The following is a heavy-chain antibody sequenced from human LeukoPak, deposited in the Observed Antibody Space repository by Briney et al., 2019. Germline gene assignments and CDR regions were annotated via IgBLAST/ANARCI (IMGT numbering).Heavy chain of an antibody. CDR2: IYPGDSDT. D-gene: IGHD2-15*01. Sequence: GESLKISCKGSGYSFTSYWIGWVRQMPGKGLEWMGIIYPGDSDTRYSPSFQGQVTISADKSISTAYLQWSSLKASDTAMYYCARRSEGYCRGGSCLRWFDPWGQGTLVTVSS. CDR3: ARRSEGYCRGGSCLRWFDP. V-gene: IGHV5-51*01. J-gene: IGHJ5*02. CDR1: GYSFTSYW.